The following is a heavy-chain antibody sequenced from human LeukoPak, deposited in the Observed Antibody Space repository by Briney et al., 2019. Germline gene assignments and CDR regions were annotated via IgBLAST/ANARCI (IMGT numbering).Heavy chain of an antibody. CDR2: IYYSGST. CDR1: GGSISSSSYY. V-gene: IGHV4-39*01. CDR3: ARRVAAAGTGHPRFDY. J-gene: IGHJ4*02. D-gene: IGHD6-13*01. Sequence: SETLSLTCTVSGGSISSSSYYWGWIRQPPGKGLEWIGSIYYSGSTYYNPSLKSRVNISVDTSKNQSSLQLRSVTAADTAVYYSARRVAAAGTGHPRFDYWGQGTLVTVSS.